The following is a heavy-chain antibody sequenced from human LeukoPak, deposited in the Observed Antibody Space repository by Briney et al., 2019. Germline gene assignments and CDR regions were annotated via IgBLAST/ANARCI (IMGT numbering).Heavy chain of an antibody. V-gene: IGHV3-7*01. J-gene: IGHJ6*04. CDR2: IKEDGSVQ. CDR1: GFPFRAHW. D-gene: IGHD2-2*01. Sequence: GGSLRLSCTASGFPFRAHWISWVRQAPGKGLEWVANIKEDGSVQDYADSVKGRFTISRDNAKNSLYLQMNSLRVDDTGVYYCVGQLLRVVWGKGTTVTVSS. CDR3: VGQLLRVV.